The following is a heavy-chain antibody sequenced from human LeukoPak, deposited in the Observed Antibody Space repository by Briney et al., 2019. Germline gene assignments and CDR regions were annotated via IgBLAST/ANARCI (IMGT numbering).Heavy chain of an antibody. J-gene: IGHJ4*02. CDR3: ARVAAGPSYFDY. V-gene: IGHV3-7*05. D-gene: IGHD6-13*01. CDR2: IKQDGTEK. Sequence: PGGSLRLSCSASGFTFSNCWMTWVRQAPGKGLEWVANIKQDGTEKFYVDSAKGRFTVSRDNARNSLYLQMNSLRTEDTAVYYCARVAAGPSYFDYWGQGTLVTVSS. CDR1: GFTFSNCW.